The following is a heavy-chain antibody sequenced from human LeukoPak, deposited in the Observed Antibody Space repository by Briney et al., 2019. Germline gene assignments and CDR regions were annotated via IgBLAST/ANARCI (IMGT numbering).Heavy chain of an antibody. V-gene: IGHV4-30-2*01. D-gene: IGHD4-17*01. CDR3: ARGADYGAPYLDY. Sequence: SETLSLTCAVSGGSLSSGGYSWLWLRQPPGKGLEWLGYISHTGNNFYNPSLKNRVTISVDRPKHQFSLKLSSVTAADTAVYYCARGADYGAPYLDYWGQGTLVTVSS. CDR2: ISHTGNN. CDR1: GGSLSSGGYS. J-gene: IGHJ4*02.